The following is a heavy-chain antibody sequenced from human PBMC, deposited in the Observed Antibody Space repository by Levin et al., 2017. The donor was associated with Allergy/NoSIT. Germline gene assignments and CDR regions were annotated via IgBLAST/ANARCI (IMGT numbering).Heavy chain of an antibody. D-gene: IGHD6-19*01. CDR2: IGGSAGST. CDR1: GFTFRSYA. V-gene: IGHV3-23*01. Sequence: SCAASGFTFRSYAMNWVRQAPGKGLEWVSGIGGSAGSTFYADSVKGRFTISRDNSKNTLFLQMNSLRAEDTAVYYCAKSLGLSKGIAVAGTMVFDYWGQGTLVTVSS. CDR3: AKSLGLSKGIAVAGTMVFDY. J-gene: IGHJ4*02.